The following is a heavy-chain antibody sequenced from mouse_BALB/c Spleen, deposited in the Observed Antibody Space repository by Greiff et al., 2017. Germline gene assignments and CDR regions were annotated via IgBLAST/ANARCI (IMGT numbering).Heavy chain of an antibody. J-gene: IGHJ2*01. Sequence: EVQRVESGGDLVKPGGSLKLSCAASGFTFSSYGMSCVRQTPDKRLEWVATISSGGSYTYYPDSVKWRFTISRDNAKNTLYLQMSSLKSEDTAMYYCARHDRYDIFDYWGQGTTLTVSS. V-gene: IGHV5-6*01. CDR3: ARHDRYDIFDY. D-gene: IGHD2-14*01. CDR1: GFTFSSYG. CDR2: ISSGGSYT.